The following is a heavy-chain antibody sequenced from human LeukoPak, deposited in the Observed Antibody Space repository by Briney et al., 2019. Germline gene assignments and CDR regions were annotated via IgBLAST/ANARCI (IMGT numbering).Heavy chain of an antibody. Sequence: GGSLRLSSAASGFTFSSYWMSWVRQAPGKGLEWVANIKQDGSEKYYVDSVKGRFTISRDNAKNSLNLQMNSLRAEDTAVYYCARSWERSDAFDIWGQGTMVTVSS. V-gene: IGHV3-7*01. D-gene: IGHD1-26*01. J-gene: IGHJ3*02. CDR2: IKQDGSEK. CDR3: ARSWERSDAFDI. CDR1: GFTFSSYW.